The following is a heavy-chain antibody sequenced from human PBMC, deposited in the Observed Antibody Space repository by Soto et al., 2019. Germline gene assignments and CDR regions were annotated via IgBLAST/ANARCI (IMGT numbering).Heavy chain of an antibody. CDR2: IYWNDDK. J-gene: IGHJ3*02. D-gene: IGHD6-6*01. Sequence: GXGPTLVIPTHTLTLTCSLSGISLSTSVVGLGWIRQPPGKSLELLALIYWNDDKHYSPSLKTRLTITKDTSKNQAVLTMTNMDPVDTDTYYCARGLAALPVFAFDIWGQGTMVTV. CDR1: GISLSTSVVG. CDR3: ARGLAALPVFAFDI. V-gene: IGHV2-5*01.